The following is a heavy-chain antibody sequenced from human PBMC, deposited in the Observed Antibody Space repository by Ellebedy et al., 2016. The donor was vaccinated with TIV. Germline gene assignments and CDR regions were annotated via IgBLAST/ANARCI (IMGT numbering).Heavy chain of an antibody. J-gene: IGHJ1*01. Sequence: GESLKISCAASGFTFSSYAMSWVRQAPGKGLEWVSTISGSGRNTYCADSVKGRFTISRDESKNTLYLQVNSLRAEDTAVYYCAKDQGVGARYFHHWGQGTLVTVSS. CDR3: AKDQGVGARYFHH. CDR2: ISGSGRNT. V-gene: IGHV3-23*01. CDR1: GFTFSSYA. D-gene: IGHD1-26*01.